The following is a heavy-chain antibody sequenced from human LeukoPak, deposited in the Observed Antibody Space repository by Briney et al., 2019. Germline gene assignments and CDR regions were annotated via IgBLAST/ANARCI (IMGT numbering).Heavy chain of an antibody. V-gene: IGHV3-66*04. Sequence: GGSLRLSCAVSGFIVSRNYMSWVRQAPGKGLEWVSTIYSGGSTYYADSVKGRFIISRDNSKNTLFLLMNSLRAEDTAVYYCARPSAGYSSGWEPDYWGQGTLVTVSS. J-gene: IGHJ4*02. CDR2: IYSGGST. CDR3: ARPSAGYSSGWEPDY. D-gene: IGHD6-19*01. CDR1: GFIVSRNY.